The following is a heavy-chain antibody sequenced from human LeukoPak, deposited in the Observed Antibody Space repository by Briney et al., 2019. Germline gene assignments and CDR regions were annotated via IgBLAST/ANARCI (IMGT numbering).Heavy chain of an antibody. CDR1: GFTFSNSP. CDR2: TSHDESNK. V-gene: IGHV3-30-3*01. J-gene: IGHJ5*02. D-gene: IGHD6-6*01. Sequence: GGSLRLSCAASGFTFSNSPMHWVRQAPGKGLEWVAVTSHDESNKYYADSVKGRFTISRDNSKNTLYLQMNSLRAEDTAVYYCAKGQGMYSSSYNWFDPWGQGTLVTVSS. CDR3: AKGQGMYSSSYNWFDP.